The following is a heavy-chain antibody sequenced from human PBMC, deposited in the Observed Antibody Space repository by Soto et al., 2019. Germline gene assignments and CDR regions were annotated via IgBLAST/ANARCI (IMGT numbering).Heavy chain of an antibody. CDR2: MSGSSSTT. Sequence: EVRLLDSGGGLVKPGGSLRLSCATSGLTFSNYAMSWVRQAPGGGLEWVSSMSGSSSTTYYADSVRGRFTISRDRSKNTLDLQMSSQRAEDTALYYWAKKQERELPRVIDFWGQVTLVTVSS. CDR1: GLTFSNYA. J-gene: IGHJ4*02. D-gene: IGHD1-7*01. V-gene: IGHV3-23*01. CDR3: AKKQERELPRVIDF.